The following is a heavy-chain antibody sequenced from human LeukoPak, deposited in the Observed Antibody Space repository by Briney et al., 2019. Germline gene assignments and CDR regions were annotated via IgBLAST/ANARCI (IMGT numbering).Heavy chain of an antibody. V-gene: IGHV3-48*02. Sequence: SGGSLRLSCTASGFIFSTYSMNWVRQAPGKGLEWVSYISGSGRTIYYADSVKGRLAMSRDNDKNSLYLQMSSLRDEDTAVYYCARATSHDTPMADWGQGTLVTVSS. CDR2: ISGSGRTI. D-gene: IGHD5-18*01. CDR3: ARATSHDTPMAD. J-gene: IGHJ4*02. CDR1: GFIFSTYS.